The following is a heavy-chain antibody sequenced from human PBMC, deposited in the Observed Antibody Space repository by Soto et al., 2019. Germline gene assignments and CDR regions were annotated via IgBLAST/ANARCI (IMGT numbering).Heavy chain of an antibody. V-gene: IGHV3-74*01. J-gene: IGHJ4*02. CDR1: GFTFSNYW. CDR3: ARDNWNSY. D-gene: IGHD1-1*01. CDR2: VKSDGSST. Sequence: GGSPRLSCAASGFTFSNYWMHWVRQGPGKGLVWVARVKSDGSSTSYADSVKGRFTISRDNAKNTLYLQMNSLRVEDTAVYYCARDNWNSYWGQGTLVTVSS.